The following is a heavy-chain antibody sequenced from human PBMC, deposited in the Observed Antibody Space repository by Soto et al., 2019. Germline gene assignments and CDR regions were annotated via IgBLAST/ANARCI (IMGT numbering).Heavy chain of an antibody. CDR3: ARDNKKLRFLGWSTKYGMDV. V-gene: IGHV1-69*13. CDR2: IIPIFGTA. D-gene: IGHD3-3*01. CDR1: GGTFSSYA. Sequence: SVKVSCKASGGTFSSYAISWVRQAPGQGLEWMGGIIPIFGTANYAQKFQGRVTITADESTSTAYMELSSLRSEDTAVYYCARDNKKLRFLGWSTKYGMDVWGQGKTVRVSS. J-gene: IGHJ6*02.